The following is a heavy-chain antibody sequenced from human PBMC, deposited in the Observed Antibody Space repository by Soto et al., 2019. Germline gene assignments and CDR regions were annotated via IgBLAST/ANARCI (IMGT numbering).Heavy chain of an antibody. CDR2: IKQDGSEK. CDR1: GFTCISYW. D-gene: IGHD4-17*01. J-gene: IGHJ4*02. CDR3: ARARHPTVKGKSYFDY. V-gene: IGHV3-7*01. Sequence: RLSCAASGFTCISYWMSWVRQAPVKGLEWVANIKQDGSEKYYVDSVKGRLTISRDNAKNSLYLQMNSLSAEDTAVYYCARARHPTVKGKSYFDYWGQGSLFAVSS.